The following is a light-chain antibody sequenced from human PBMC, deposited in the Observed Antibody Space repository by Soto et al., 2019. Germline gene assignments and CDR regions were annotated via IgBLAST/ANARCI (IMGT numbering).Light chain of an antibody. J-gene: IGKJ5*01. V-gene: IGKV1-39*01. CDR3: QQSHNTLPIT. CDR2: TAS. Sequence: IQMTQSPASLSASVGDRVTITCRASQSITTYLNWYQQKPGKAPKLLIYTASTLQSGVPSRFSGSGSGTEFTLTNSSLQPDDFATYYCQQSHNTLPITFGQGTRLEIK. CDR1: QSITTY.